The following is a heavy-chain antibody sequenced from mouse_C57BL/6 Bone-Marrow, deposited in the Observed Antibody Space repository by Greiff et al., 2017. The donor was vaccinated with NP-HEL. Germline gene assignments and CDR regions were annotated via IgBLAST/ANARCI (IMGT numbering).Heavy chain of an antibody. V-gene: IGHV6-6*01. CDR1: GFTFSDAW. J-gene: IGHJ3*01. Sequence: EVKLLESGGGLVQPGGSMKLSCAASGFTFSDAWMDWVRQSPEKGLEWVAEIRNKANNHATYYAESVKGRFTISRDDCKTSVYLQMNSLRAEDTGIYYCTRSDYDYDGEAFAYWGQGTLVTVSA. CDR2: IRNKANNHAT. CDR3: TRSDYDYDGEAFAY. D-gene: IGHD2-4*01.